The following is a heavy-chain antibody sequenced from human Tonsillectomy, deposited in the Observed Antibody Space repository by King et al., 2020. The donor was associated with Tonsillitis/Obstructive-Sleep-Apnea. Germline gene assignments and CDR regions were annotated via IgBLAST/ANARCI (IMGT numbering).Heavy chain of an antibody. V-gene: IGHV5-51*01. D-gene: IGHD1-1*01. CDR3: ARHKSGRTEFDY. CDR1: GYSFPSYL. J-gene: IGHJ4*02. Sequence: VQLVESGAEVKKSGESLKISCKGSGYSFPSYLIAWVRQMPGKGLEWMGIIYPGDSDTRYSPSFHGQVTISTDQSTSAAYLQWSSLKASDTDIYYCARHKSGRTEFDYWGQGTRVTVSS. CDR2: IYPGDSDT.